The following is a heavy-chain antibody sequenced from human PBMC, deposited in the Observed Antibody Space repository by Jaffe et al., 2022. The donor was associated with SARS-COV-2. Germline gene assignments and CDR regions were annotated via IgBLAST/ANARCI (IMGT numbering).Heavy chain of an antibody. CDR3: ARSFSGYGCGGDCYVDL. V-gene: IGHV4-59*01. J-gene: IGHJ2*01. CDR2: IYYSGST. D-gene: IGHD2-21*02. CDR1: GGSISSYY. Sequence: QVQLQESGPGLVKPSETLSLTCTVSGGSISSYYWSWIRQPPGKGLEWIGYIYYSGSTNYNPSLKSRVTISVDTSKNQFSLKLSSVTAADTAVYYCARSFSGYGCGGDCYVDLWGRGTLVTVSS.